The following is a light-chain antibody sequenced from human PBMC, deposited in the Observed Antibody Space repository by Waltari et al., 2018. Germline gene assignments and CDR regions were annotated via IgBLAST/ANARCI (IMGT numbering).Light chain of an antibody. CDR3: NSRDSSGTHVV. CDR1: SLRSSY. Sequence: SSELTQGPAVSVALGQTVRITCQGDSLRSSYASWYQQKPGQAPVLVFYGKDNRPSGVPDLFSGSISGNTASLTITGARAEDEADYYCNSRDSSGTHVVFGGGTKLTVL. J-gene: IGLJ2*01. CDR2: GKD. V-gene: IGLV3-19*01.